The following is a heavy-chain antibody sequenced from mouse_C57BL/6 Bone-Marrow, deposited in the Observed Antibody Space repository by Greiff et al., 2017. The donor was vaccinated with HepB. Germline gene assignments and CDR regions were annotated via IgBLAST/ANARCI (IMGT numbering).Heavy chain of an antibody. CDR2: ISSGSSSI. Sequence: EVMLVESGGGLVKPGGSLKLSCAASGFTFSDYGMHWVRQAPEKGLEWVAYISSGSSSIYYADTVKGRFTISRDNAKNTLFLQMTSLRSEDTAMYYCARATTVVARYFDGWGTGTTVTVSS. CDR3: ARATTVVARYFDG. CDR1: GFTFSDYG. V-gene: IGHV5-17*01. D-gene: IGHD1-1*01. J-gene: IGHJ1*03.